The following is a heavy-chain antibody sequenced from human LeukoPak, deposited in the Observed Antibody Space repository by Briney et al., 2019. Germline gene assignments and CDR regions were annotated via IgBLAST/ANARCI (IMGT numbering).Heavy chain of an antibody. CDR2: ISSSSSTI. V-gene: IGHV3-48*01. CDR1: GFTFSSYS. D-gene: IGHD6-19*01. Sequence: SGGSLRLSCAASGFTFSSYSMNWVRQAPGKGLEWVSYISSSSSTIYYADSVKGRFTISRDNAKNSLYLQMNSLRAEDTAVYYCARDSERQWLVPYPTFDYWGQGTLVTVSS. J-gene: IGHJ4*02. CDR3: ARDSERQWLVPYPTFDY.